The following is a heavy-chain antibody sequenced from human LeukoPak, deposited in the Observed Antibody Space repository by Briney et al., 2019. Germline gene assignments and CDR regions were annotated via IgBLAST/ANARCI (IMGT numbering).Heavy chain of an antibody. CDR2: FDPEDGET. Sequence: ASVKVSCKVSGYTLTELSMHWVRQAPGKGLEWMGGFDPEDGETIYAQKFQGRVTVTEDTSTDTAYMELSSLRSEDTAVYYCATLCCGSYYMDVWGKGTTVTVSS. V-gene: IGHV1-24*01. CDR3: ATLCCGSYYMDV. D-gene: IGHD2-15*01. J-gene: IGHJ6*03. CDR1: GYTLTELS.